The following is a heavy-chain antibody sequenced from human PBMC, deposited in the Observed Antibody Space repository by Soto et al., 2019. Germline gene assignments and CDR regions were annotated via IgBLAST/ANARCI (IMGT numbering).Heavy chain of an antibody. D-gene: IGHD3-16*01. V-gene: IGHV1-18*01. Sequence: QVQLVQSGDEVRKPGSSVKVSCKASGYIFVNYGIAWVRQAPGQGLEWMGWISPYSGNTHYASKVQGRVTMTTDTSTSTASMDRGRLTSEDTAVYYCAMVDDYVTPTPQDVWGQGNTVTVSS. J-gene: IGHJ6*02. CDR1: GYIFVNYG. CDR2: ISPYSGNT. CDR3: AMVDDYVTPTPQDV.